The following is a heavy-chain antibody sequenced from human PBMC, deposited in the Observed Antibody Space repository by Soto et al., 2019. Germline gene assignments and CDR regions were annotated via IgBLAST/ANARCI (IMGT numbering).Heavy chain of an antibody. V-gene: IGHV3-23*01. CDR3: AKRKLVTPFFDY. CDR1: GFTFSSYA. D-gene: IGHD6-13*01. J-gene: IGHJ4*02. CDR2: ISGSGGST. Sequence: EVQLLESGGGLVQPGGSLRLSCAAAGFTFSSYAMSWVRQAPGKGLEWVSAISGSGGSTYYADSVKGRFTISRDTSKNTLYLQMNSLRAEDTAVYYSAKRKLVTPFFDYWGQGTLVTVSS.